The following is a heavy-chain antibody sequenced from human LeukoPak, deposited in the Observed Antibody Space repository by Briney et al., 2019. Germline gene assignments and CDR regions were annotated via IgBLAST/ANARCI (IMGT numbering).Heavy chain of an antibody. CDR1: GGSTSTSNCH. CDR3: GRHHPFWSGYPYYLDN. D-gene: IGHD3-3*01. V-gene: IGHV4-39*01. CDR2: ISYSGSA. J-gene: IGHJ4*02. Sequence: SETLSLTCNVSGGSTSTSNCHWGWIRQSPGKGLEWIGSISYSGSANYNPSLKSRVTISVDTSKNQFSLKLNSVTAADGAVYYCGRHHPFWSGYPYYLDNWGQGTLVTVSS.